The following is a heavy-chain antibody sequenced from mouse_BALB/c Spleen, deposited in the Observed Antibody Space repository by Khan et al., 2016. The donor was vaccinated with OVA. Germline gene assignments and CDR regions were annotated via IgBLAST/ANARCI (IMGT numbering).Heavy chain of an antibody. CDR2: IRLKSSIHAT. D-gene: IGHD2-2*01. CDR1: GFTFSNYW. Sequence: EVQLQESGGGLVQPGGSMKLSCVASGFTFSNYWMNWVRQSPEKGLEWVAEIRLKSSIHATHYAESVKGRFTILRDDSKSSVYLQLNNLRAEDTGIYYCTRGYDWYFDVWGAGTTVTVSS. J-gene: IGHJ1*01. V-gene: IGHV6-6*02. CDR3: TRGYDWYFDV.